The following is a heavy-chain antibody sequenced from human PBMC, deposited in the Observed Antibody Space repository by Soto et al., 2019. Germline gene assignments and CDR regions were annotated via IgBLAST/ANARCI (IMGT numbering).Heavy chain of an antibody. CDR3: ARDAAIGMKDY. V-gene: IGHV1-18*01. Sequence: QVQLVQSGAEVKKPGASVKVSCNASGYTFTSYGISWVRQAPGQGLEWMGWISAYKGNTKYAQKLQGRVTMTTDTATSTAYMELRSLRSDDTAVYYSARDAAIGMKDYWGQGTLVTVSS. J-gene: IGHJ4*02. CDR1: GYTFTSYG. CDR2: ISAYKGNT. D-gene: IGHD1-20*01.